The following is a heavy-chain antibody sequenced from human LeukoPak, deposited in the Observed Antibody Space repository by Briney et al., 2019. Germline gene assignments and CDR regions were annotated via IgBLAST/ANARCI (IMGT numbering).Heavy chain of an antibody. CDR3: AREGELELSYYYYYYMDV. D-gene: IGHD1-7*01. V-gene: IGHV7-4-1*02. Sequence: ASVKVSCKASGYTFTSYAMNWVRQAPGQGLEWMGWINTNTGNPTYAQGFTGRFVFSLDTSVSTAYLQISSLKAEDTAVYYCAREGELELSYYYYYYMDVWGKGTTVTVSS. CDR2: INTNTGNP. CDR1: GYTFTSYA. J-gene: IGHJ6*03.